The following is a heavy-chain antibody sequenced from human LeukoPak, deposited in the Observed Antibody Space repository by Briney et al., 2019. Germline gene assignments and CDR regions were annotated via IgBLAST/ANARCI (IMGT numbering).Heavy chain of an antibody. CDR2: INPNSGGT. J-gene: IGHJ4*02. D-gene: IGHD6-13*01. V-gene: IGHV1-2*02. CDR3: AKDMYSSSWYYFDY. Sequence: ASVKVSCKASGYTFTGYYMHWVRQAPGQGLEWMGWINPNSGGTNYAQKFQGRVTMTRDTSISTAYMELNSLRAEDTAVYYCAKDMYSSSWYYFDYWGQGTLVTVSS. CDR1: GYTFTGYY.